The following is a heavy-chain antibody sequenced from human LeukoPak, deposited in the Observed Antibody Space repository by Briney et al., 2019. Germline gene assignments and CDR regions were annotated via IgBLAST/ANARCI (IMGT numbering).Heavy chain of an antibody. Sequence: SETLSLTCAVSGGSFSGYYWTWIRQPPGKGLEWIGEINHSGSANYNPSLKSRVTTSVDTSKNQFSLKLSSVTAADTAVYYCASNNLGGDFDYWGQGTLVTVSS. CDR3: ASNNLGGDFDY. D-gene: IGHD1-1*01. V-gene: IGHV4-34*01. CDR1: GGSFSGYY. CDR2: INHSGSA. J-gene: IGHJ4*02.